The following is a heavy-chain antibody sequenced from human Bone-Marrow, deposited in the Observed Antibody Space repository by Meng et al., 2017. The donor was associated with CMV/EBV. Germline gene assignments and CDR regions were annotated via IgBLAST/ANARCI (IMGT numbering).Heavy chain of an antibody. CDR1: GFTFSSYA. CDR2: IYSGGSST. CDR3: AKTIVVVNTLYYFDY. V-gene: IGHV3-23*03. D-gene: IGHD2-15*01. Sequence: GASLKISCAAAGFTFSSYALSWVRQAPGKGLEWVSVIYSGGSSTYYADSVKGRFTISRDNSKNTLYLQINSLRDEDTAVYYCAKTIVVVNTLYYFDYWGQGTLVTVSS. J-gene: IGHJ4*02.